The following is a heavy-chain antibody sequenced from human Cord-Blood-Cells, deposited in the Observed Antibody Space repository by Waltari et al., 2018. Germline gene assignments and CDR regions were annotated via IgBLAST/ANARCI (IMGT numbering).Heavy chain of an antibody. V-gene: IGHV1-69*01. CDR1: GGTFSSYA. CDR2: IIPIFGTA. CDR3: ARQAYCGGDCYDAFDI. J-gene: IGHJ3*02. D-gene: IGHD2-21*01. Sequence: QVQLVQSGAEVKKPGSSVKVSCKASGGTFSSYAISWVRQAPGQGLEWVGGIIPIFGTANYAQKFQGRVTITADESTSTAYMELSSLRSEDTAVYYCARQAYCGGDCYDAFDIWGQGTMVTVSS.